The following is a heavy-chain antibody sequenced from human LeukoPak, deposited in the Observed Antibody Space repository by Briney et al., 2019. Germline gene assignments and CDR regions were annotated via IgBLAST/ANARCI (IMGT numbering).Heavy chain of an antibody. J-gene: IGHJ3*02. CDR1: GYTFTSYA. V-gene: IGHV1-3*01. Sequence: WASVKVSCKASGYTFTSYAMHWVRQAPGQRLEWMGWINAGNGNTKHSQKFQGRVTITRDTSASTAYMELSSLRSEDTAVYYCARRLLSMSGGAFDIWGQGTMVTVSS. CDR2: INAGNGNT. D-gene: IGHD2-21*02. CDR3: ARRLLSMSGGAFDI.